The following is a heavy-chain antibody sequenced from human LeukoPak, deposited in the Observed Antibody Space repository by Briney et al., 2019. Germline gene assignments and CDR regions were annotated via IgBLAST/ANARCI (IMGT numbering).Heavy chain of an antibody. D-gene: IGHD4-17*01. J-gene: IGHJ4*02. Sequence: TSETLSLTCTVSGGSISSYYWSWIRQPPGEGLEWIGYIYYSGSTNYNPSLKSRVTISVDTSKNQFSLKLSSVTAADTAVYYCARDGTDGDYVGYFDYWGQGTLVTVSS. CDR3: ARDGTDGDYVGYFDY. CDR1: GGSISSYY. V-gene: IGHV4-59*01. CDR2: IYYSGST.